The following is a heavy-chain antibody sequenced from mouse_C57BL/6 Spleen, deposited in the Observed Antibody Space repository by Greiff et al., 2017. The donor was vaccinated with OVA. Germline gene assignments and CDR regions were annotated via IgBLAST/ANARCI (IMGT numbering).Heavy chain of an antibody. CDR2: INPGSGGT. CDR3: ARGHYGSSYYFDY. J-gene: IGHJ2*01. D-gene: IGHD1-1*01. V-gene: IGHV1-54*01. CDR1: GYAFTNYL. Sequence: QVQLQQSGAELVRPGTSVKVSCKASGYAFTNYLIEWVKQRPGQGLEWIGVINPGSGGTNYNEKFKGMATLTADKSSSTAYMQLSSLTSEDSAVYFCARGHYGSSYYFDYWGQGTTLTVSS.